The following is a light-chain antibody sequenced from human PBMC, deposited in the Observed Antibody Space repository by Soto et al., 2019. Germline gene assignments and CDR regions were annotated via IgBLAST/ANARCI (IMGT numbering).Light chain of an antibody. CDR3: QSLDNSLRRV. CDR2: EVN. J-gene: IGLJ1*01. CDR1: SSDVGGYDY. Sequence: QSALTQPASVSGSPGQSITISCTGTSSDVGGYDYVSWYQLHPGKAPKLMVFEVNNRPSGVPDRFSGSKSGTSASLAITGLQAEDEADYYCQSLDNSLRRVFGTGTKLTVL. V-gene: IGLV2-14*01.